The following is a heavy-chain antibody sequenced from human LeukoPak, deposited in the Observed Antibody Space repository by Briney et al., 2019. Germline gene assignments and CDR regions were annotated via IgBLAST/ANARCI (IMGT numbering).Heavy chain of an antibody. D-gene: IGHD3-22*01. Sequence: PGGSLRLSCAASGFTFDDYAMHWVRQAPGKGLEWVSGISWNSGSIGYADSVKGRFTISRDNAKTSLYLQMNSLRAEDMALYYCAKGRRYYSSGYVDYWGQGTLVTVSS. CDR1: GFTFDDYA. CDR2: ISWNSGSI. V-gene: IGHV3-9*03. J-gene: IGHJ4*02. CDR3: AKGRRYYSSGYVDY.